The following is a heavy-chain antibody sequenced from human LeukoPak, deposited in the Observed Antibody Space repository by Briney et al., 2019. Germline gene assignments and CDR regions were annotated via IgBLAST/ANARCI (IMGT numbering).Heavy chain of an antibody. CDR2: ISSSSSYT. CDR1: GFTFSDYY. CDR3: ARCRTTVTAMPGY. Sequence: GGSLRLSCAASGFTFSDYYMSWIRQAPGKGLEWVSYISSSSSYTNYADSVKGRFTISRDNAKNSLYLQMNSLRAEDTAVYYCARCRTTVTAMPGYWGQGTLVTVSS. J-gene: IGHJ4*02. D-gene: IGHD4-17*01. V-gene: IGHV3-11*03.